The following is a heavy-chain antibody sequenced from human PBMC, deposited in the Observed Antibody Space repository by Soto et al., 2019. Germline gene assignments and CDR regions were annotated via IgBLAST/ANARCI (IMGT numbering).Heavy chain of an antibody. CDR1: GFSLNTIGVG. V-gene: IGHV2-5*02. J-gene: IGHJ4*02. Sequence: QITLKESGPTLVKPTQTLTLTCTFSGFSLNTIGVGVGWIRQPPGKALEWLALIYWDDDKRYSPSLKSRLTITKDTSKNQVVLTMTHMDPVDTATYYCAHSGDSNSLGYWGQGTLVTVSS. CDR3: AHSGDSNSLGY. D-gene: IGHD3-22*01. CDR2: IYWDDDK.